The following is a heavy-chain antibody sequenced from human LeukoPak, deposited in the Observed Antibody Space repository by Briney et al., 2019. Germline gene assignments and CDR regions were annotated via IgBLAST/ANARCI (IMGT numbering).Heavy chain of an antibody. J-gene: IGHJ4*02. CDR2: ISTSSIYI. Sequence: PGGSLRLSCAASGFTFSNYRMNWVRQAPGKGLEWVSSISTSSIYIYYADSMKGRFTISRDNAKNSMYLQMYSLRAEDTAVYYCARGPKYISATGPYYFDYWGQGTPVTVSS. D-gene: IGHD6-13*01. CDR3: ARGPKYISATGPYYFDY. V-gene: IGHV3-21*01. CDR1: GFTFSNYR.